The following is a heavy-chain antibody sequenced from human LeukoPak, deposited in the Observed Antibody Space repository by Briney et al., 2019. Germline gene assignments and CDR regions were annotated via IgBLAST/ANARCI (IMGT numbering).Heavy chain of an antibody. D-gene: IGHD6-19*01. V-gene: IGHV4-34*01. Sequence: SETLSLTCAVYGGSFSGYYWSWIRQPPGKGLEWIGEINHSGSTNDNPSLKSRVTISVDTSKNQLSLKLSSVTAADTAMYYCARREYSSGWYYFDYWGQGTLVTVSS. CDR1: GGSFSGYY. CDR3: ARREYSSGWYYFDY. J-gene: IGHJ4*02. CDR2: INHSGST.